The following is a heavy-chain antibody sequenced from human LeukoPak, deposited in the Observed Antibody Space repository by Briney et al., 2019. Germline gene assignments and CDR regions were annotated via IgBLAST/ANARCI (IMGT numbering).Heavy chain of an antibody. CDR2: ISDDGRTK. J-gene: IGHJ5*02. CDR3: ASPYNWNYGFDP. Sequence: GGSLRLSCAASGFTFSNYAIHRVRQTPGKGLEWVALISDDGRTKHYADSVKGRFTISRDSSKEMLYLEMNDLRTEDTALYYCASPYNWNYGFDPWGQGTLVTVSS. CDR1: GFTFSNYA. V-gene: IGHV3-30*04. D-gene: IGHD1-7*01.